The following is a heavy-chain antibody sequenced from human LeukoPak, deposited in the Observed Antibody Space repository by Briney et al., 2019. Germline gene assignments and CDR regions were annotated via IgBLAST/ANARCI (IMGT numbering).Heavy chain of an antibody. Sequence: GGSLRLSCAASGFTFSDYYMSWIRQAPGKGLEWISYIISSSSYTNYVDSVKGRFTISRDNAKNSLYLQMNSLRAEDTAVYYCVRAVSVSSYYFDCWGQGTLVTVSS. J-gene: IGHJ4*02. V-gene: IGHV3-11*05. D-gene: IGHD5/OR15-5a*01. CDR1: GFTFSDYY. CDR3: VRAVSVSSYYFDC. CDR2: IISSSSYT.